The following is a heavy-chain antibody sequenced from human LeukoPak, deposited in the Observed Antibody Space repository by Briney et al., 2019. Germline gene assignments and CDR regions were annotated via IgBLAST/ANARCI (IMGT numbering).Heavy chain of an antibody. V-gene: IGHV4-38-2*02. J-gene: IGHJ4*02. CDR2: IYHSGST. D-gene: IGHD6-6*01. Sequence: PSETLSLTCAVSGYSISSGYYWGWIRQPPGKGLEWIGSIYHSGSTYYNPSLKSRVTISVDTSKNQFSLKLSSVTAADPAVYYCVRDGSMTARPFVSIDYWGQGTLVTVSS. CDR1: GYSISSGYY. CDR3: VRDGSMTARPFVSIDY.